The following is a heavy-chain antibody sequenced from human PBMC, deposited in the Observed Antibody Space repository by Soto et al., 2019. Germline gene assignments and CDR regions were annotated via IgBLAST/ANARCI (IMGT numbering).Heavy chain of an antibody. V-gene: IGHV3-11*01. D-gene: IGHD2-2*01. Sequence: GGSLRLSCAASGFTFSDYYMSWIRQAPGKGLEWVSYISSSGSTIYYADSVKGRFTISRDNAKNSLYLQMNSLRAEDTAVYYCARVERDCSSTSCYATVVDYWGQGTLVTVSS. CDR1: GFTFSDYY. J-gene: IGHJ4*02. CDR2: ISSSGSTI. CDR3: ARVERDCSSTSCYATVVDY.